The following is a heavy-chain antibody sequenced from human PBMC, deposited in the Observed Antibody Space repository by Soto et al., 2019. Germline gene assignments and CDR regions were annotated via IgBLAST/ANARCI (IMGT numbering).Heavy chain of an antibody. J-gene: IGHJ4*02. V-gene: IGHV3-7*01. D-gene: IGHD6-19*01. CDR1: GFTFSSHW. Sequence: EVQLVESGGGLVQPGGSLRLSCAASGFTFSSHWMSWVRQAPGKGLEWVANIRQDGSEKYYVDSVKGRFTISRDNAKNSLYLQMNSLRAEDTAVYYCARHTSGADYWGQGTLVTVSS. CDR2: IRQDGSEK. CDR3: ARHTSGADY.